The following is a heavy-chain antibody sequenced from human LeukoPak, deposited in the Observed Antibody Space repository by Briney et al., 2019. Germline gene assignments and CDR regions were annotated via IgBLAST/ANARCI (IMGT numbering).Heavy chain of an antibody. D-gene: IGHD3-3*01. J-gene: IGHJ5*02. CDR2: TSGSGGST. Sequence: GGSLRLSCAASGFTFSSYAMSWVRQAPGKGLGWVSATSGSGGSTYYADSVKGRFTVSRDNSKNTLYLQMNSLRAEDTAVYYCARFQVAYYDPSGFDPWGQGSLVTVSS. CDR3: ARFQVAYYDPSGFDP. CDR1: GFTFSSYA. V-gene: IGHV3-23*01.